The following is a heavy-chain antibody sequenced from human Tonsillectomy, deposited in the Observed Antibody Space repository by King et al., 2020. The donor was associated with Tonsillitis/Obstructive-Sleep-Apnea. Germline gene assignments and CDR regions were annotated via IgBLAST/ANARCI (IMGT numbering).Heavy chain of an antibody. CDR2: TYYRSKWYN. J-gene: IGHJ2*01. CDR3: ARGSHSSGYQRRWYFDL. V-gene: IGHV6-1*01. CDR1: GDSVSSNSAA. Sequence: VQLQQSGPGLVKPSQTLSLTCAISGDSVSSNSAAWNWIRQSPSRGLEWLGRTYYRSKWYNDYAVSVKSRITINPDTSKNQFSLQLNSVTPEDTAVYYCARGSHSSGYQRRWYFDLWGRGTLVTVSS. D-gene: IGHD3-22*01.